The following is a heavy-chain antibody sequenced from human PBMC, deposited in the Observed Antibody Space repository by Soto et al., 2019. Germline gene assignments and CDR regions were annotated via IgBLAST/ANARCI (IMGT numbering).Heavy chain of an antibody. D-gene: IGHD2-2*01. CDR3: ARYCSSTSCYGPDAFDI. CDR2: ISAYNGNT. J-gene: IGHJ3*02. V-gene: IGHV1-18*04. CDR1: GYTFTGYY. Sequence: ASVKVSCKASGYTFTGYYMHWVRQAPGQGFEWMGWISAYNGNTNYAQKLQGRVTMTTDTSTSTAYMELRSLRSDDTAVYYCARYCSSTSCYGPDAFDIWGQGTMVTVSS.